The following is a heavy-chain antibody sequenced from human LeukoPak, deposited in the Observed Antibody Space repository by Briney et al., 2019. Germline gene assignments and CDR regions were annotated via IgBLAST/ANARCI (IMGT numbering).Heavy chain of an antibody. J-gene: IGHJ4*02. Sequence: GSLRLSCAASGFTFSSYSMNWVRQAPGKGLEWVSSISSSSSYIYYADSVKGRFTISRDNAKNSLYLQMNSLRAEDTAVYYCASGPFSYYYDSSGYFADYWGQGTLVTVSS. D-gene: IGHD3-22*01. CDR2: ISSSSSYI. V-gene: IGHV3-21*01. CDR3: ASGPFSYYYDSSGYFADY. CDR1: GFTFSSYS.